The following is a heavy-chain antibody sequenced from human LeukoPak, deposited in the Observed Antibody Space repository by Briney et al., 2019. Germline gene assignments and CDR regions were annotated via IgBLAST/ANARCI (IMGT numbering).Heavy chain of an antibody. D-gene: IGHD4-17*01. J-gene: IGHJ3*01. CDR1: ANSFHNYW. CDR3: ARHRRPSDYYASDV. CDR2: IYPDDSDT. Sequence: PGESLKISCRVSANSFHNYWIGWVRHMPGKGLEWMGIIYPDDSDTKYSPSFEGQVTISVDKSISTAYLHWSRLKASDTAMYYCARHRRPSDYYASDVWGQGTLVIVSS. V-gene: IGHV5-51*01.